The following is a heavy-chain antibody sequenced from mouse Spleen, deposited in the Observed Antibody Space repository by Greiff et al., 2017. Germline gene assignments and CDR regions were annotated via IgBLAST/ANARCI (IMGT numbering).Heavy chain of an antibody. V-gene: IGHV1-52*01. CDR3: ARGDSSGYYAMDY. Sequence: VKLQQPGAELVRPGSSVKLSCKASGYTFTSYWMHWVKQRPIQGLEWIGNIDPSDSETHYNQKFKDKATLTVDKSSSTAYMQLSSLTSEDSAVYYCARGDSSGYYAMDYWGQGTSVTVSS. J-gene: IGHJ4*01. CDR1: GYTFTSYW. D-gene: IGHD3-2*01. CDR2: IDPSDSET.